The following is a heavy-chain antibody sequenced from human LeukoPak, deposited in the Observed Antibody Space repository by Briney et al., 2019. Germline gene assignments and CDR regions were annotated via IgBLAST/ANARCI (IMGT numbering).Heavy chain of an antibody. CDR2: IWYDGSNK. J-gene: IGHJ4*02. CDR3: ARGYCGGDCYSADY. V-gene: IGHV3-33*01. D-gene: IGHD2-21*02. Sequence: GGSLRLSCAASGFTFSSYGMHWVRQAPGKGLEWVAVIWYDGSNKYYADSVKGRFTTSRDNSKNTLYLQMNSLRAEDTAVYYCARGYCGGDCYSADYWGQGTLVTVSS. CDR1: GFTFSSYG.